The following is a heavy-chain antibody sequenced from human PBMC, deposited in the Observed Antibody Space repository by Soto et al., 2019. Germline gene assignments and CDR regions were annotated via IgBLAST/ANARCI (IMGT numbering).Heavy chain of an antibody. V-gene: IGHV1-2*02. CDR3: ARTSRNPYYDYVWGSWYYFDY. CDR2: INPNSGGT. Sequence: ASVKVSCKASGYAVTGYYMHWVRQAPGQGLEWMGWINPNSGGTNYAQKFQGRVTMTRDTSISTAYMELSRLRSDDTAVYYCARTSRNPYYDYVWGSWYYFDYWGQGTLVTVSS. CDR1: GYAVTGYY. J-gene: IGHJ4*02. D-gene: IGHD3-16*01.